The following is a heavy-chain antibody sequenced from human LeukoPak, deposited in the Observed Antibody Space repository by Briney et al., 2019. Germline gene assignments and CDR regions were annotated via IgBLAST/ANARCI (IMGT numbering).Heavy chain of an antibody. CDR1: GYSISSGYY. CDR2: MYHTGTT. Sequence: KPSETLSLTCGVSGYSISSGYYWGWIRQPPGKGLEWIASMYHTGTTYYNPSLKSRVTISVDTSKNQSFLGLTSVTAADTAVYYCTRLKWGDWFDPWGQGTLVTVSS. D-gene: IGHD1-26*01. J-gene: IGHJ5*02. CDR3: TRLKWGDWFDP. V-gene: IGHV4-38-2*01.